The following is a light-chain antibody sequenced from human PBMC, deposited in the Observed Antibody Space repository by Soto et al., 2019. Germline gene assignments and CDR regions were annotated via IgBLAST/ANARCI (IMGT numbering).Light chain of an antibody. CDR1: NIGSKG. CDR3: QVWDSGSAHVL. Sequence: SYELTQPPSVSVAPGETARISCGGNNIGSKGVHWYQQKPGLAPVLVIYSDTDLPPVIPERFSGSNSANMATPTISRVEAGDEADYYCQVWDSGSAHVLFGGGTKVTVL. J-gene: IGLJ2*01. CDR2: SDT. V-gene: IGLV3-21*01.